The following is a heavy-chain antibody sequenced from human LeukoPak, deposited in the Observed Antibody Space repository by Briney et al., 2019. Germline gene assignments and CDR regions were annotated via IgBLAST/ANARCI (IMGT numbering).Heavy chain of an antibody. J-gene: IGHJ5*02. CDR1: GGSFSGYY. CDR3: ARGRYDFWSGYLRWFDP. Sequence: SETLSLTCAVYGGSFSGYYWSWIRQPPGKGLEWIGEINHSGSTNYNPSLKSRVTISVDTSKNQFSLKLSSVTAADTAVYYCARGRYDFWSGYLRWFDPWGQGTLVTVPS. V-gene: IGHV4-34*01. CDR2: INHSGST. D-gene: IGHD3-3*01.